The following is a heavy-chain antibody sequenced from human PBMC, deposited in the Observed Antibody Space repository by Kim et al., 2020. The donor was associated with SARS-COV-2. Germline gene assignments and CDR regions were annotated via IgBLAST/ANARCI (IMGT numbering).Heavy chain of an antibody. D-gene: IGHD6-13*01. J-gene: IGHJ4*02. CDR2: ISSVGSNK. CDR3: ARPISSSWSVPFDC. Sequence: GGSLRLSCAASGFTFSSYNMHWVRQAPGKGLEWVAVISSVGSNKYYAASEKVRFTITRDNSKNTLYLQMNTLRPEDTAVYYCARPISSSWSVPFDCWGQG. V-gene: IGHV3-30*03. CDR1: GFTFSSYN.